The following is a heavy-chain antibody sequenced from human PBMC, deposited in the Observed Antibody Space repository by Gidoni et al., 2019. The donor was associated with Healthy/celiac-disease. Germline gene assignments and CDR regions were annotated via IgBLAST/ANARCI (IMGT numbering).Heavy chain of an antibody. CDR1: GCTFSSYS. D-gene: IGHD3-10*01. J-gene: IGHJ4*02. CDR3: ARGNYYGSVAGEY. CDR2: ISSSSSYI. V-gene: IGHV3-21*01. Sequence: EVQLVESGGGLVKPGGSLRLSWAASGCTFSSYSINWVRPAPGNGLEWVSSISSSSSYIYYADSVKGRFTISRDNAKNSLYLQMNSLRAEDTAVYYCARGNYYGSVAGEYWGQGTLVTVSS.